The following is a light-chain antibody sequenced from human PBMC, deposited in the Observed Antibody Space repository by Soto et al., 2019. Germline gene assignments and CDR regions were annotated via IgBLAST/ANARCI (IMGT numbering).Light chain of an antibody. V-gene: IGKV3-15*01. Sequence: EIVLTQSPGTLSFSTGERATLSCRSSQSVSSSYLAWYQQKPGQAPRILMYDASTRATGISARFSGSGSGTEFTLTISSLQSEDFAVYCCQQYHNWPITFGQGTRLEIK. CDR2: DAS. CDR1: QSVSSSY. CDR3: QQYHNWPIT. J-gene: IGKJ5*01.